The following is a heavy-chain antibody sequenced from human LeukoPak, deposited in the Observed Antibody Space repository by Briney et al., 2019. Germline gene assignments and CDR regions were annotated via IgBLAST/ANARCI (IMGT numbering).Heavy chain of an antibody. V-gene: IGHV1-18*01. Sequence: ASVKLSCKASGYTFTSYGISWVRQAPGQGLEWMGWISAYNGNTNYAQKLQGRVTMHTDTSTRTAYMELRSLRSDDTAVYYCARDKYPYYGSGSSNTDAFDIWGQGTMVTVSS. CDR1: GYTFTSYG. CDR2: ISAYNGNT. CDR3: ARDKYPYYGSGSSNTDAFDI. D-gene: IGHD3-10*01. J-gene: IGHJ3*02.